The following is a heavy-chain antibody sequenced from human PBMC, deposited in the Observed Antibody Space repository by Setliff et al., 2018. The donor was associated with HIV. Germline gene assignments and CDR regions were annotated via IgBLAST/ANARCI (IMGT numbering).Heavy chain of an antibody. J-gene: IGHJ4*02. D-gene: IGHD1-26*01. Sequence: GASVKVSCKASGYTFINYDINWVRQATGQGLEWMGWMTPKNGDAGYAQKFQGRVTMTRNISISTAYVELSSVRSEDTAVYYCARDRIPDLSGSYDYWGQGTLVTVSS. CDR3: ARDRIPDLSGSYDY. V-gene: IGHV1-8*02. CDR2: MTPKNGDA. CDR1: GYTFINYD.